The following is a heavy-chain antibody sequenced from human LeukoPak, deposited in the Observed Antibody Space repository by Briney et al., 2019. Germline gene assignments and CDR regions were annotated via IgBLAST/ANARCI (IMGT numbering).Heavy chain of an antibody. Sequence: GGSLRLSCAASGFTFSSYGMHWVRQAPGKGLEWAAVISYDGSNKYYADSVKGRFTISRDNSKNTLYLQMNSLRAEDTAVYYCAKDSGYNWNYVFDYWGQGTLVTVSS. CDR3: AKDSGYNWNYVFDY. J-gene: IGHJ4*02. D-gene: IGHD1-7*01. CDR2: ISYDGSNK. CDR1: GFTFSSYG. V-gene: IGHV3-30*18.